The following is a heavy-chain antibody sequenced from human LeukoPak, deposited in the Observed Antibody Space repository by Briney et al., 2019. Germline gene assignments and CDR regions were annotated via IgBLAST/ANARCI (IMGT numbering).Heavy chain of an antibody. CDR3: ARARYCSGGSCYRSHYYYYGMDV. D-gene: IGHD2-15*01. V-gene: IGHV4-34*01. J-gene: IGHJ6*02. Sequence: SETLSLTCTVSGGSISSYYWSWIRQPPGKGLEWIGEINHSGSTNYNPSLKSRVTISVDTSKNQFSLKLSSVTAADTAVYYCARARYCSGGSCYRSHYYYYGMDVWGQGTTVTVSS. CDR2: INHSGST. CDR1: GGSISSYY.